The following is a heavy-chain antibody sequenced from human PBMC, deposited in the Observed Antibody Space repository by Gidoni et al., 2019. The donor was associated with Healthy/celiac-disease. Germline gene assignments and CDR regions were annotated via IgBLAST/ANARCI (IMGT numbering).Heavy chain of an antibody. CDR1: GFTFRDYY. V-gene: IGHV3-11*01. Sequence: QVQLVASGGGLVKPGGSLRLSCAAPGFTFRDYYMRWIRQPPGKGLEWVSYISSSGSTRYYADSVKGRFTISRDNAKNSLYLQMNSLRAEDTAVYYCAREAQTVGAYCGGDCYSGYYGMDVWGQGTTVTVSS. CDR3: AREAQTVGAYCGGDCYSGYYGMDV. CDR2: ISSSGSTR. J-gene: IGHJ6*02. D-gene: IGHD2-21*02.